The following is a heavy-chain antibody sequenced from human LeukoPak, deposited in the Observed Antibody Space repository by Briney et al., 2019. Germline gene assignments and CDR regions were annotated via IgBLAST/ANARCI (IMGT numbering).Heavy chain of an antibody. CDR3: ASREGYYDSSGYYPFDY. CDR1: GGSVSSGSYY. CDR2: IDYSGST. Sequence: SETLSLTCTVSGGSVSSGSYYWSWIRQPPGKGLEWIGHIDYSGSTRYNSSLKSRVTISVDTSKNQFSPKLSSVTAADTAVYYCASREGYYDSSGYYPFDYWGQGTLVIVSS. V-gene: IGHV4-61*01. J-gene: IGHJ4*02. D-gene: IGHD3-22*01.